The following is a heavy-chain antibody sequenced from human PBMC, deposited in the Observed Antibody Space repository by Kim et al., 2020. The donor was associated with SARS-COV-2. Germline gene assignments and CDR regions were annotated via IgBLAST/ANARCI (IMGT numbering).Heavy chain of an antibody. D-gene: IGHD2-15*01. J-gene: IGHJ4*02. CDR1: GFTFSSYW. CDR2: IKQDGSEK. V-gene: IGHV3-7*03. CDR3: ARERWWLGLEYFDY. Sequence: GGSLRLSCAASGFTFSSYWMSWVRQAPGKGLEWVANIKQDGSEKYYVDSVKGRFTISRDNAKNSLYLQMNSLRAEDTAVYYCARERWWLGLEYFDYWGQGTLVTVSS.